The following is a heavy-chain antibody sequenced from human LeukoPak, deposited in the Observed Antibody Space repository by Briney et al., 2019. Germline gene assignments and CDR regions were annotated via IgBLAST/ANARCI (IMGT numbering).Heavy chain of an antibody. V-gene: IGHV1-8*01. CDR2: MNANSGDT. CDR1: GYTFTSYD. Sequence: ASVKVSRKASGYTFTSYDINWVRQATGQGLEWMGWMNANSGDTGYAQNFQGRVTMTRNTSISTAYMELSSPRSEDTAIYYCARGGTYLPFGYWGQGTLVTVSS. CDR3: ARGGTYLPFGY. J-gene: IGHJ4*02. D-gene: IGHD3-10*01.